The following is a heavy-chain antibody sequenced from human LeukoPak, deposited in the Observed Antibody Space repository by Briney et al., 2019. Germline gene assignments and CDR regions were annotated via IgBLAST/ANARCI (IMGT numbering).Heavy chain of an antibody. CDR3: AVLGGTTSSAAGY. CDR2: IYSGGTT. V-gene: IGHV3-53*01. J-gene: IGHJ4*02. CDR1: GFTVSSNY. Sequence: GGSLRLSCAASGFTVSSNYMSWVRQAPGKGLVWVSVIYSGGTTQYADSVKGRFTISRDNSKNTLYLQMNSLRAEDTAVYYCAVLGGTTSSAAGYWGQGTLVTVSS. D-gene: IGHD1-26*01.